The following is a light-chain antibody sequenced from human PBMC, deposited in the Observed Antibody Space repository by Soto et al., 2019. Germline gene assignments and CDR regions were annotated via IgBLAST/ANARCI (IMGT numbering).Light chain of an antibody. J-gene: IGKJ1*01. Sequence: IQMTQAPSSLSASVGDRVTITCRAMQSISSYLNWYQQKPGKAPKLLIYAASSLRSGVPSRFSGSGSGTDFTLTISRLEPEDFAVYYRQQYGSSPRTFGQGTKVDIK. CDR2: AAS. V-gene: IGKV1-39*01. CDR3: QQYGSSPRT. CDR1: QSISSY.